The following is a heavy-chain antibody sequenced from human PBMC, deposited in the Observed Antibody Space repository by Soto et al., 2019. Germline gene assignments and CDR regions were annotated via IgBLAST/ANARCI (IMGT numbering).Heavy chain of an antibody. D-gene: IGHD3-16*01. CDR3: ARDKFIGTYYVKGETYVFDH. V-gene: IGHV3-7*03. CDR2: LNQDGSEK. J-gene: IGHJ4*02. CDR1: GFTFSGST. Sequence: GGSLRLSCAASGFTFSGSTMLWVRQASGKGLEWVANLNQDGSEKNCVDSVKGRFTISRDNAKNSVYLQLNSLRAEDTAVYYCARDKFIGTYYVKGETYVFDHRGQGAPVTVSS.